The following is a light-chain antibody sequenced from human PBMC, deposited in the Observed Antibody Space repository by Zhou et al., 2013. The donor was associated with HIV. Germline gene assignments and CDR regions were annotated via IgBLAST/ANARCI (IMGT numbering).Light chain of an antibody. V-gene: IGKV1-39*01. Sequence: DIQMTQSPSSLSAAVGDRVSITCRASESIGSYLSWYQQKPGKAPKLLIYAASSLQGGVPSRFSGSRSGTVFTLTIISLQPEDFATYYCQQTYSVPLTFGQGTRLEIK. CDR1: ESIGSY. J-gene: IGKJ5*01. CDR3: QQTYSVPLT. CDR2: AAS.